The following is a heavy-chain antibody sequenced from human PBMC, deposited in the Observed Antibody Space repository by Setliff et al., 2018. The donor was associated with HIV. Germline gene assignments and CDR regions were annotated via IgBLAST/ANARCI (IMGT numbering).Heavy chain of an antibody. V-gene: IGHV4-34*01. CDR1: GGSFSDYY. J-gene: IGHJ4*02. D-gene: IGHD3-10*01. CDR3: ARNRVPSSL. Sequence: SETLSLTCAVYGGSFSDYYWSWIRQPPGKGLEWIGEIYHSGSTIYNPSLKSRVTISVDTSKNQSSLKLSSVTAADTAVYYCARNRVPSSLWGQGTLVTVSS. CDR2: IYHSGST.